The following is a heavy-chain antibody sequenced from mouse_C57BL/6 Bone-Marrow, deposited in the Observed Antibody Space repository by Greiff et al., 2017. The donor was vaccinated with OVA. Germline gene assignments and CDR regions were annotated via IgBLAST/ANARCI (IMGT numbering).Heavy chain of an antibody. V-gene: IGHV1-64*01. J-gene: IGHJ3*01. CDR3: ARSGGYYPWFAY. CDR2: IHPNSGST. Sequence: QVQLQQPGAELVKPGASVKLSCKASGYTFTSYWMHWVKQRPGQGLEWIGMIHPNSGSTNYNEKFKSKATLTVDKSSSTAYMQLSSLTSEYSAVYYCARSGGYYPWFAYWGQGTLVTVSA. CDR1: GYTFTSYW. D-gene: IGHD2-3*01.